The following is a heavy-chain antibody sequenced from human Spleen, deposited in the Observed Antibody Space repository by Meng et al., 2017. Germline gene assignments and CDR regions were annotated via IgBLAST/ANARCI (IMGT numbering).Heavy chain of an antibody. D-gene: IGHD3-22*01. CDR2: IYYTGST. J-gene: IGHJ3*02. CDR3: ARAPLPYYYDSSGSYYGYAFDI. Sequence: SETLSLTCAVSGGSMNTYYWTWIRQPPGKGLEWIGNIYYTGSTNYNSSLKSRVTISLDTSKKQFSLRLNSLTAADTAVYYCARAPLPYYYDSSGSYYGYAFDIWGQGTMVTVSS. V-gene: IGHV4-59*01. CDR1: GGSMNTYY.